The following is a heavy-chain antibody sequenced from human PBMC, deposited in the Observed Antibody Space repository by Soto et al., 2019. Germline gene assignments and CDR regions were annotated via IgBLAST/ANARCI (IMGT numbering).Heavy chain of an antibody. CDR2: ISAYNGNT. CDR1: GYTFISYG. J-gene: IGHJ4*02. V-gene: IGHV1-18*01. Sequence: QVQLVQSGAEVKKPGASVKVSCKASGYTFISYGIRWVRQAPGQGLEWMGWISAYNGNTNYAQKLQGRITMTTDSSTSTAFRKLRSQRTHDTSVYYCAREDPPIFNWGQGTLVTVSS. CDR3: AREDPPIFN.